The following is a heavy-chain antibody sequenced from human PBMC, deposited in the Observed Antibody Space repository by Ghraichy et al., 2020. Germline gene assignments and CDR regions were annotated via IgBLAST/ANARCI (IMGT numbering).Heavy chain of an antibody. V-gene: IGHV4-34*01. CDR1: GGSFSGYY. CDR2: INHSGST. D-gene: IGHD6-13*01. J-gene: IGHJ3*02. Sequence: SETLSLTCAVYGGSFSGYYWSWIRQPPGKGLEWIGEINHSGSTNYNPSLKSRVTISVDTSKNQFSLKLSSVTAADTAVYYCARDKRRYYSSSSNAFDIWGQGTMVIVSS. CDR3: ARDKRRYYSSSSNAFDI.